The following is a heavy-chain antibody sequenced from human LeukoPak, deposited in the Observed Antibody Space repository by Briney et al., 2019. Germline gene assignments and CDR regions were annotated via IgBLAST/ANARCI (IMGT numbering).Heavy chain of an antibody. V-gene: IGHV3-9*03. D-gene: IGHD1-26*01. J-gene: IGHJ3*02. CDR1: GFTFDDYA. Sequence: PGGSLRLSCAASGFTFDDYAMHWVRQAPGKGLEWVSGISWNSGSIGYADSVKGRFTISRDNAKNSLYLQMNSLRAEDVALYYCAKGCGSITKNDAFDIWGQGTMVTVSS. CDR3: AKGCGSITKNDAFDI. CDR2: ISWNSGSI.